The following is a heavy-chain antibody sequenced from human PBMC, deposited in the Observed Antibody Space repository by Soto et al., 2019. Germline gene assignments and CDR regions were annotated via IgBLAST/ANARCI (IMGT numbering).Heavy chain of an antibody. CDR3: ARDLVGATPYFDY. CDR2: ISSSSSYI. Sequence: EVQLVESGGGLVKPGGSLRLSCAASGFTFSSYSMNWVRQAPGKGLEWVSSISSSSSYIYYADSVKGRFTISSDNAKNALYLRMNSLRAEDTAVYYCARDLVGATPYFDYWGQGTLVTVSS. J-gene: IGHJ4*02. V-gene: IGHV3-21*01. D-gene: IGHD1-26*01. CDR1: GFTFSSYS.